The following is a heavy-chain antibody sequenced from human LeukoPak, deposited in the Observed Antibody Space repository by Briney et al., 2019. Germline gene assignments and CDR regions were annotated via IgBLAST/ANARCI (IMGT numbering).Heavy chain of an antibody. Sequence: PGGSLRLPCAASGFTFSSYGMHWVRQAPGKGLEWVAVILYDGSNKYYADSVKGRFTISRDNSKNTLYLQMNSLRAEDTAVYYCAKDRGTQYQLLFDYWGQGTLVTVSS. CDR1: GFTFSSYG. CDR3: AKDRGTQYQLLFDY. CDR2: ILYDGSNK. J-gene: IGHJ4*02. V-gene: IGHV3-33*06. D-gene: IGHD2-2*01.